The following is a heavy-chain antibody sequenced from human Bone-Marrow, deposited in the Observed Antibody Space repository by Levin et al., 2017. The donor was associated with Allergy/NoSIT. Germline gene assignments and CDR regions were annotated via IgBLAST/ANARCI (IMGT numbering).Heavy chain of an antibody. V-gene: IGHV4-61*01. CDR1: GGSVSSGSYY. J-gene: IGHJ5*02. CDR3: AREMSDFWSGYGFDP. CDR2: IYYSGST. D-gene: IGHD3-3*01. Sequence: GSLRLSCTVSGGSVSSGSYYWSWIRQPPGKGLEWIGYIYYSGSTNYNPSLKSRVTISVDTSKNQFSLKLSSVTAADTAVYYCAREMSDFWSGYGFDPWGQGTLVTVSS.